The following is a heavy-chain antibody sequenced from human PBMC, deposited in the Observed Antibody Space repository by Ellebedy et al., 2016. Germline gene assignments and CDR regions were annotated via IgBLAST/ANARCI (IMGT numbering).Heavy chain of an antibody. J-gene: IGHJ4*02. Sequence: GGSLRLSCAASGFTVSSNYMSWVRQAPGKGLEWVSVIYSGGSTYYADSVKGRFTISRDNSKNTLYLQMNSLRAEDTAVYYCARESYDSSGYLTFDYWGQGTLVTVSS. CDR3: ARESYDSSGYLTFDY. CDR1: GFTVSSNY. D-gene: IGHD3-22*01. V-gene: IGHV3-66*01. CDR2: IYSGGST.